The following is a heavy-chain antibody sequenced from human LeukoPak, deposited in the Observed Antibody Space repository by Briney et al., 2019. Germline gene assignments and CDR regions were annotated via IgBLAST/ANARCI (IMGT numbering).Heavy chain of an antibody. J-gene: IGHJ4*02. Sequence: GASVKLSCKASGYTFTSYDINWVRQATGQGLEWVGWMNPNSGITGYAQKFQGRVTMTRNTSISTAYMELSSLRSEDTAVYYCARGRDRYSGYDFTGYWGQGTLVTVSS. CDR3: ARGRDRYSGYDFTGY. D-gene: IGHD5-12*01. V-gene: IGHV1-8*01. CDR2: MNPNSGIT. CDR1: GYTFTSYD.